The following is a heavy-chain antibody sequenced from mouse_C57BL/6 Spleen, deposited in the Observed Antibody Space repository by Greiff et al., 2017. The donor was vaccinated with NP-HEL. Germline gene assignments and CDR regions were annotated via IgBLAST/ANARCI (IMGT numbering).Heavy chain of an antibody. J-gene: IGHJ1*03. CDR2: IDPSDSET. CDR3: ARGGYGSSYVNFDV. Sequence: QVQLQQPGAELVRPGSSVKLSCKASGYTFTSYWMHWVKQRPIQGLEWIGNIDPSDSETHYNQKFKDKATLTVDKSSSTAYMQLSSLTSEDSAVYYGARGGYGSSYVNFDVWGTGTTVTVSS. D-gene: IGHD1-1*01. V-gene: IGHV1-52*01. CDR1: GYTFTSYW.